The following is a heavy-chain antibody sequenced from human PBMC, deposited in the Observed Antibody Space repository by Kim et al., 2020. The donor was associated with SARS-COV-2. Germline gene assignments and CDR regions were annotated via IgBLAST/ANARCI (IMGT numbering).Heavy chain of an antibody. J-gene: IGHJ1*01. CDR1: GFTFSTSA. Sequence: GGSLRLSCVGSGFTFSTSAMTWVRQAPGKGLECVSAINGGGDRTDYADSVTGRFTISRDNSKNTVYLQMNSLRADDTAVYYCARDILGRTWNEDFQHWG. CDR3: ARDILGRTWNEDFQH. D-gene: IGHD3-3*02. V-gene: IGHV3-23*01. CDR2: INGGGDRT.